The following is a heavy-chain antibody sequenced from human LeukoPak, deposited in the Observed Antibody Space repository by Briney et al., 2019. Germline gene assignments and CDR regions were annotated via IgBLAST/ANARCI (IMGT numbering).Heavy chain of an antibody. V-gene: IGHV3-49*03. Sequence: SLRLSCTASGFTFGDYAMSWFRQAPGKGLEWVGFIRSKAYGGTTEYAASVKGRFTISRDDSKSIAYLQMNSLRAEDTAVYYCARDLSGVTGYTYGRGIDYWGQGTLVTVSS. CDR2: IRSKAYGGTT. D-gene: IGHD5-18*01. J-gene: IGHJ4*02. CDR1: GFTFGDYA. CDR3: ARDLSGVTGYTYGRGIDY.